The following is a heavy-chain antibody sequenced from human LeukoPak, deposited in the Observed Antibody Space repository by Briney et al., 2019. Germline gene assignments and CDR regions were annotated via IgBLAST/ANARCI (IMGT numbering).Heavy chain of an antibody. J-gene: IGHJ4*02. CDR3: AKRKSLYYFDY. Sequence: GGSLRLSCAASGFTFGSYAMSWVRQAPGKGLEWVSAISGSGGSTYYADSVKGRFTISGDNSKNTLYLQMNSLRAEDTAVYYCAKRKSLYYFDYWGQGTLVTVSS. CDR2: ISGSGGST. V-gene: IGHV3-23*01. CDR1: GFTFGSYA.